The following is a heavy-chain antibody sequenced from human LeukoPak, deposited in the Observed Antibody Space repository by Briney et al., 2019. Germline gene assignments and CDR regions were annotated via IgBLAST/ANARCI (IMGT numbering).Heavy chain of an antibody. D-gene: IGHD4-11*01. CDR3: ARHAYSNYLLDY. CDR2: IYHSGST. CDR1: GYSISSGYY. V-gene: IGHV4-38-2*01. J-gene: IGHJ4*02. Sequence: PSETLSLTCAVSGYSISSGYYWSWIRQPPGKGLEWIGSIYHSGSTYYNPSLKSRVTISVDTSKNQFSLKLSSVTAADTAVYYCARHAYSNYLLDYWGQGTLVTVSS.